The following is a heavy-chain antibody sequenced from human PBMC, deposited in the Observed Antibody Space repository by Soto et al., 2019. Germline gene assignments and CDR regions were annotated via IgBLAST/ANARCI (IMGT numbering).Heavy chain of an antibody. V-gene: IGHV4-31*02. J-gene: IGHJ5*02. D-gene: IGHD2-15*01. CDR2: IYHIGSP. Sequence: ILPVPWTVAGRREGRSAYYWTWIRPHPGRGLEWIGYIYHIGSPYYNPSLENRVTISLDTAKNQFSLNLTPVTAADTAIYYCVRDRALDSGGHWFDTWGQGTLVTFSS. CDR1: GRREGRSAYY. CDR3: VRDRALDSGGHWFDT.